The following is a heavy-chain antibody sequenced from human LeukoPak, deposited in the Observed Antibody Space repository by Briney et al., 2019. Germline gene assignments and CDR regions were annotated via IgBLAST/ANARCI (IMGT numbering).Heavy chain of an antibody. V-gene: IGHV3-23*01. J-gene: IGHJ4*02. CDR1: GFTFSSYA. CDR3: AKVAVVVPAAISCFDY. Sequence: GGSLRLSCAASGFTFSSYAMSWVRQAPGKGLEWVSAISGSGGSTYYADSVKGRFTISRDNSKNTLYLQMNSLRAEDTAVYYCAKVAVVVPAAISCFDYWGQGTLVTVSS. D-gene: IGHD2-2*01. CDR2: ISGSGGST.